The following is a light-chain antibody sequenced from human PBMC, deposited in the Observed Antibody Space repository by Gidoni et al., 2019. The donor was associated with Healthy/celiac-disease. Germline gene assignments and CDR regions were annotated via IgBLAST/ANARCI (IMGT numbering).Light chain of an antibody. CDR3: QSYDSSLSGWV. J-gene: IGLJ3*02. CDR1: SSNIGAGYD. V-gene: IGLV1-40*01. CDR2: GNS. Sequence: QSVLTQPPSVSGAPGQGVTFSCTGSSSNIGAGYDVHWYQQLPGTAPKLLIYGNSNRPSGVPDRFSGSKSGTSASLAITGLQAEDEADYYCQSYDSSLSGWVFGGGTKLTVL.